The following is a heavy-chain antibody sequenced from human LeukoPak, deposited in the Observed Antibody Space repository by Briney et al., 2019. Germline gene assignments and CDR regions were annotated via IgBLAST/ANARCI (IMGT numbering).Heavy chain of an antibody. CDR2: ISAYNGNT. J-gene: IGHJ4*02. CDR1: GYTFTSYG. Sequence: ASVTVSCKASGYTFTSYGISWVRQAPGQGLEWMGWISAYNGNTNYAQKLQGRVTMTTDTSTSTAYMELRSLRSDDTAVYYCARDSCSSTSCYAGLFDYWGQGTLVTVSS. CDR3: ARDSCSSTSCYAGLFDY. D-gene: IGHD2-2*01. V-gene: IGHV1-18*01.